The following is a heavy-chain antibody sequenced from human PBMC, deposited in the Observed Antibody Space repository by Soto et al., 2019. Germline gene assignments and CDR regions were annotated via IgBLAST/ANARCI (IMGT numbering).Heavy chain of an antibody. J-gene: IGHJ3*02. V-gene: IGHV1-18*01. Sequence: ASVKVSCKASGYTFTSYGISWVRQAPGQGLEWMGWISAYNGNTNYAQKLQGRVTMTTDTSTSTAYMELRSLRSDDTAVYYCARDTSSLYNWNRHPDVFDIWGQGTMVTVSS. CDR3: ARDTSSLYNWNRHPDVFDI. CDR1: GYTFTSYG. CDR2: ISAYNGNT. D-gene: IGHD1-20*01.